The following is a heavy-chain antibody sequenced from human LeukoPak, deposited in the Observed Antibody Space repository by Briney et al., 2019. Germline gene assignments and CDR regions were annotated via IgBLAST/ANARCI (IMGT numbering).Heavy chain of an antibody. V-gene: IGHV3-30-3*01. Sequence: GGSLRLSCAASGFPFSSYAMHWVRQAPGKGLEWVAVISYDGSNKYYADSVKGRFTISRDNSKNTLYRQMNSLRAEDTAVYYCARDLGRIVVVITTLDYWGQGTLVTVSS. J-gene: IGHJ4*02. D-gene: IGHD3-22*01. CDR2: ISYDGSNK. CDR1: GFPFSSYA. CDR3: ARDLGRIVVVITTLDY.